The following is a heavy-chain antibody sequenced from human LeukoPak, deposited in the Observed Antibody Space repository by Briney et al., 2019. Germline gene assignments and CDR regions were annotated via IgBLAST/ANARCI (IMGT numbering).Heavy chain of an antibody. J-gene: IGHJ4*02. CDR2: INHSGST. V-gene: IGHV4-34*01. CDR1: GGSFSGYY. CDR3: ASVYGDYGSPASPIDY. D-gene: IGHD4-17*01. Sequence: PSETLSLTCAVYGGSFSGYYWGWIRQPPGKGLEWIGEINHSGSTNYNPSLKSRVTISVDTSKNQYSLKLSSVTAADTAVYYCASVYGDYGSPASPIDYWGQGTLVTVSS.